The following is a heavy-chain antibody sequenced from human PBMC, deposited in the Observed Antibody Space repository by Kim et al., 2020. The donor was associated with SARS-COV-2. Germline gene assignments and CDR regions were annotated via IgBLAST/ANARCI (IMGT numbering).Heavy chain of an antibody. J-gene: IGHJ6*02. CDR3: ALGPNYYGSGPPMDV. V-gene: IGHV1-3*01. CDR1: GYTFTSYA. CDR2: INAGNGNT. Sequence: ASVKVSCKASGYTFTSYAMHWVRQAPGQRLEWMGWINAGNGNTKYSQKFQGRVTITRDTSASTAYMELSSLRSEDTAVYYCALGPNYYGSGPPMDVWGQGTTVTVSS. D-gene: IGHD3-10*01.